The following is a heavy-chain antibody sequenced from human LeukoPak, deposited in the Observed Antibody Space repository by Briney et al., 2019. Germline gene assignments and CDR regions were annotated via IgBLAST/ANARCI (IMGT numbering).Heavy chain of an antibody. D-gene: IGHD3-22*01. CDR1: GFTFSSYA. V-gene: IGHV3-23*01. J-gene: IGHJ4*02. CDR3: AKDIRGYYDSSGYYPLVY. CDR2: ISGSGGSA. Sequence: VGSLRLSCAASGFTFSSYAMSWVRQAPGKGLEWVSAISGSGGSAYYADSVKGRFTISRDNSKNTLYLQMNSLRAEDTAVYYCAKDIRGYYDSSGYYPLVYWGQGTLVTVSS.